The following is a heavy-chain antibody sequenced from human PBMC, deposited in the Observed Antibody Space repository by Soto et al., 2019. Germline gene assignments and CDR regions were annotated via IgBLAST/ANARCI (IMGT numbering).Heavy chain of an antibody. CDR2: IYYSGST. Sequence: SETLSLTCTVSGGSISSSSYYWGWIRQPPGKGLEWIGSIYYSGSTYYNPSLKSRVTISVDTSKNQFSLKLSSVTAADTAVYYCARKAWGLVIRDFDYWGQGTLVTVSS. CDR3: ARKAWGLVIRDFDY. CDR1: GGSISSSSYY. D-gene: IGHD3-9*01. J-gene: IGHJ4*02. V-gene: IGHV4-39*01.